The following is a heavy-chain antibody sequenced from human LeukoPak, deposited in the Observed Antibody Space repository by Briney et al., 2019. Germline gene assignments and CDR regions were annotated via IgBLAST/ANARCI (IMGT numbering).Heavy chain of an antibody. D-gene: IGHD3-3*01. J-gene: IGHJ4*02. V-gene: IGHV3-66*02. Sequence: GGSLRLSCAASGFTVSSNYMSWDRQAPGKGLEWVSVIYSGGSTYYADSVKGRFTISRDNSKNTLYLQMNSLRAEDTAVYYCARSNTIFGVVIIGSYFDYWGQGTLVTVSS. CDR2: IYSGGST. CDR3: ARSNTIFGVVIIGSYFDY. CDR1: GFTVSSNY.